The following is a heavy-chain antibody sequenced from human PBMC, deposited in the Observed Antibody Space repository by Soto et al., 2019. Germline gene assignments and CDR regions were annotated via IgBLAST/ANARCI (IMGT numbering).Heavy chain of an antibody. D-gene: IGHD6-19*01. CDR1: GFTFSDHY. V-gene: IGHV3-72*01. CDR3: TRVRMRSSRSYDY. Sequence: EVQLVESGGGLVQPEVSLRLSCAASGFTFSDHYMDWVRQAPGKGLEWVGRIKNKANSYATEYASHVKGRFIISRDDSKHSVFLQMNRLQTDDTAVYYCTRVRMRSSRSYDYWGQGILGTVSS. CDR2: IKNKANSYAT. J-gene: IGHJ4*02.